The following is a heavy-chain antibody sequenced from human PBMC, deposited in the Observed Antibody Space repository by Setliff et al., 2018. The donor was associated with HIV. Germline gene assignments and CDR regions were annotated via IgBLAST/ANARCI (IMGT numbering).Heavy chain of an antibody. D-gene: IGHD3-22*01. V-gene: IGHV4-28*03. J-gene: IGHJ3*02. CDR1: GYSITSTNW. Sequence: SETLSLTCDVSGYSITSTNWWGWIRQRPGKGLEWIGYMYHSGNTYYNPSLKSRLTMSIDTSKNQFSLKLTSVTAVDTAVYFCARGGAFYYYDSNSNFMSGGAKDTFDIWGQGTMVTVSS. CDR2: MYHSGNT. CDR3: ARGGAFYYYDSNSNFMSGGAKDTFDI.